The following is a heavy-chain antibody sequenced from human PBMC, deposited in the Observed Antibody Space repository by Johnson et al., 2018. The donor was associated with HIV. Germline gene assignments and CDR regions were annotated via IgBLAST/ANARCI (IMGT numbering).Heavy chain of an antibody. J-gene: IGHJ3*02. CDR3: ARGEGRIPHAFDI. CDR2: ISGSGGST. Sequence: VQLVESGGGVVQPGRSLRLSCAASGFTFSSYAMSWVRQAPGKGLEWVSAISGSGGSTYYANSVKGRFTISRDNSKNTLYLQMGSLRAEDMAVYYCARGEGRIPHAFDIWGQGTMVTVSS. D-gene: IGHD2-2*02. V-gene: IGHV3-64*01. CDR1: GFTFSSYA.